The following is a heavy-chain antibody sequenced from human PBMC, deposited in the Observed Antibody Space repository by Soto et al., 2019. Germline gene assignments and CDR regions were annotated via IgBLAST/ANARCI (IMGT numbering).Heavy chain of an antibody. J-gene: IGHJ4*02. CDR3: ARQANRHFES. D-gene: IGHD3-3*01. Sequence: SETLSLTCSVSGDSTSNTNFYWAWFRQPPGKGLEWIGSVNYTGSAYYNPSLKSRLTISVDTANNQFSLKVNSVTAADTALYYCARQANRHFESWGQGALVTVSS. CDR1: GDSTSNTNFY. V-gene: IGHV4-39*01. CDR2: VNYTGSA.